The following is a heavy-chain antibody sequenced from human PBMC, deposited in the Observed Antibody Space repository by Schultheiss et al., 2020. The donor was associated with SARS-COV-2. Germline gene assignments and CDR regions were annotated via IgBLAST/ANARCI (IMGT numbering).Heavy chain of an antibody. CDR1: GGSFSAYY. CDR2: INHSGST. J-gene: IGHJ5*02. Sequence: SETLSLTCAVYGGSFSAYYWSWIRQPPGKGLEWIGEINHSGSTYYNPSLKRRVTISVDTSKNQFSLKLTSVTAADTAVYYCARAFMITFGGWFDPWGQGTQVTVSS. CDR3: ARAFMITFGGWFDP. V-gene: IGHV4-34*01. D-gene: IGHD3-16*01.